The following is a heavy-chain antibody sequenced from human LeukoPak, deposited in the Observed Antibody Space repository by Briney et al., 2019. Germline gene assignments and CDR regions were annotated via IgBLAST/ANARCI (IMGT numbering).Heavy chain of an antibody. CDR3: AKEEPSYYFDY. D-gene: IGHD1-26*01. V-gene: IGHV3-30*18. CDR1: GFTFSSYG. J-gene: IGHJ4*02. Sequence: GGSLRLSCAASGFTFSSYGMHWVRQAPGKGLEWVAVISYDGSNKYYADSVKGRFTISRDNSKNTLYLQMNSLRAEDTAVYYCAKEEPSYYFDYWGQGTLVTVSS. CDR2: ISYDGSNK.